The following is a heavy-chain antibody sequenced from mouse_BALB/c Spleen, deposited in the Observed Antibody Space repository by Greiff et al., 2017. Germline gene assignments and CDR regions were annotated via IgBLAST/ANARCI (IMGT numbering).Heavy chain of an antibody. Sequence: VQLQESGAELAKPGASVKMSCTASGYTFTSYWMHWVKQRPGQGLEWIGYINPSTGYTEYNQKFKDKATLTADKSSSTAYMQLSSLTSEDSAVYYCARKLGLPGNYAMDYWGQGTSGTVSS. CDR2: INPSTGYT. J-gene: IGHJ4*01. CDR3: ARKLGLPGNYAMDY. CDR1: GYTFTSYW. V-gene: IGHV1-7*01. D-gene: IGHD3-1*01.